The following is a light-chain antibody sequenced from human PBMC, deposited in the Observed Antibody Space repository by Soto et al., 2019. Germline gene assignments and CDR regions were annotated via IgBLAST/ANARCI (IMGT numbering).Light chain of an antibody. CDR2: GAS. CDR1: QSVSSSY. V-gene: IGKV3-20*01. J-gene: IGKJ1*01. Sequence: ELEMTQSPATLCVSPGEGATLSCRASQSVSSSYLGWYQQKPGQAPRLLIYGASSRATGIPDRFSGSGSGTDFTLTISRLEPEDFAVYYCQEYGSSRTFGQGTKVDI. CDR3: QEYGSSRT.